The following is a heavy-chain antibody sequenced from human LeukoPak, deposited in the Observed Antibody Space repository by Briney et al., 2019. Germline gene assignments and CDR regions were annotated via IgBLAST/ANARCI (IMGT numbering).Heavy chain of an antibody. CDR2: IKQDGSDK. J-gene: IGHJ4*02. CDR1: GFTFSDYW. CDR3: ASPFRYQLLVPY. V-gene: IGHV3-7*03. Sequence: GGSLRLSCAASGFTFSDYWMSWVCQAPGKGLEWVANIKQDGSDKNYADSVKGRFTILRDNAKNSLYLQMNSLGAEDTAVYYCASPFRYQLLVPYWGQGTLVTVSS. D-gene: IGHD6-13*01.